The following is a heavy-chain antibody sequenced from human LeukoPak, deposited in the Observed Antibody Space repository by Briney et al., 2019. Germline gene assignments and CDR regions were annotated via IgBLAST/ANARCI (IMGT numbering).Heavy chain of an antibody. V-gene: IGHV3-30*18. CDR2: ISYDGSNK. J-gene: IGHJ4*02. CDR3: AKDLERHIVVVTASAVDY. D-gene: IGHD2-21*02. Sequence: PGRSLRLSCAASGFTSSSYGMHWVRQAPGKGLEWVAVISYDGSNKYYADSVKGRFTISRDNSKNTLYLQMNSLRAEDTAVYYCAKDLERHIVVVTASAVDYWGQGTLVTVSS. CDR1: GFTSSSYG.